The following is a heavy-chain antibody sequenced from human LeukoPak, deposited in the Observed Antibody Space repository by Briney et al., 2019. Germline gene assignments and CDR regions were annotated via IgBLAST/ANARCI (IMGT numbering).Heavy chain of an antibody. CDR3: ARNLIAVAGTDDAFDI. CDR2: IKQDGSEK. J-gene: IGHJ3*02. D-gene: IGHD6-19*01. V-gene: IGHV3-7*01. CDR1: GFTFSSYW. Sequence: PGGSLRLSCAASGFTFSSYWMSWVRQAPGKGLEWVANIKQDGSEKYYADSVKGRFTISRDNAKNSLYLQMNSLRAEDTAVYYCARNLIAVAGTDDAFDIWSQGTMVTVSS.